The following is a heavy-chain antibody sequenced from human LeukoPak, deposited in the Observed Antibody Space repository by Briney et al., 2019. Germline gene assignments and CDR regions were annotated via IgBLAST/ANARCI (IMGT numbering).Heavy chain of an antibody. CDR3: ERGPFFSAGGSDARFDY. D-gene: IGHD1-26*01. J-gene: IGHJ4*02. CDR1: GGSFSGYY. CDR2: INHSGST. Sequence: SETLSLTCAVYGGSFSGYYWSWIRQPPGKGLEWIGEINHSGSTNYNPSLKSRVTISVDTSKNQFSLKLSSVTAADTAVYYCERGPFFSAGGSDARFDYWGQGTLVTVSS. V-gene: IGHV4-34*01.